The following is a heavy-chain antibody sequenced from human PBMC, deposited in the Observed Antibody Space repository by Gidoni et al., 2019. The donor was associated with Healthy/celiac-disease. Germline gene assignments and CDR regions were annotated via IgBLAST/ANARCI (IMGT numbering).Heavy chain of an antibody. J-gene: IGHJ2*01. CDR2: ISSSSSYI. Sequence: EVQLVASGGGLVMPGGSLTLSCSASVFTFSSYSMNWVRKAPGKGLEWDSTISSSSSYIYCADSVKGRFTISRDNAKNSLYLQMNSLRAEDTAVYYCARDLTREGYFDLWGRGTLVTVSS. CDR3: ARDLTREGYFDL. CDR1: VFTFSSYS. V-gene: IGHV3-21*01. D-gene: IGHD3-9*01.